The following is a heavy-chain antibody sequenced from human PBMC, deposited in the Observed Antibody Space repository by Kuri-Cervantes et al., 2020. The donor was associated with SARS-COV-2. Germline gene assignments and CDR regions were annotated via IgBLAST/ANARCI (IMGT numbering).Heavy chain of an antibody. CDR1: GYTFTSYG. V-gene: IGHV1-2*02. J-gene: IGHJ3*02. CDR3: ARHRQFGTIFGVVITYFAGSAFDI. CDR2: INPNSGGT. D-gene: IGHD3-3*01. Sequence: ASVKVSCKASGYTFTSYGISWVRQAPGQGLEWMGWINPNSGGTNYAQKFQGRVTMTRDTSISTAYMELSRLRSDDTAVYYCARHRQFGTIFGVVITYFAGSAFDIWGQGTMVTVSS.